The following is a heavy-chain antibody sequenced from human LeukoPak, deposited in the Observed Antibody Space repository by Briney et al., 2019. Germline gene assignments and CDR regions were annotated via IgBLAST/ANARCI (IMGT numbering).Heavy chain of an antibody. D-gene: IGHD6-19*01. V-gene: IGHV1-18*01. CDR3: ARGGIAVAGTKDRDYFDY. CDR1: GYTFTSYG. Sequence: ASVKVSCKASGYTFTSYGISWVRQAPGQGLEWMGWISAYNGNTNYAQKLQGRVTMTTDTSTSTAYMELRSLRSDDTAVYYCARGGIAVAGTKDRDYFDYWGQGTLVTVSS. CDR2: ISAYNGNT. J-gene: IGHJ4*02.